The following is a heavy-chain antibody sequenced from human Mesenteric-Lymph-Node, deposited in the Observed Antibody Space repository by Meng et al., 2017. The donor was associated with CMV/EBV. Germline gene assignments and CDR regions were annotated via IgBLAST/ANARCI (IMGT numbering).Heavy chain of an antibody. CDR2: INSDGSST. D-gene: IGHD3-22*01. J-gene: IGHJ4*02. V-gene: IGHV3-74*01. Sequence: GGSLRLSCAASGFTFSSYWMHWVRQAPGKGLVWVSRINSDGSSTTYADSVKGRFTISRDNAKNTLYLQMNSLRAEDTAVYYCARANMEYYYDSSGYYHDYWGQGTLVTVSS. CDR3: ARANMEYYYDSSGYYHDY. CDR1: GFTFSSYW.